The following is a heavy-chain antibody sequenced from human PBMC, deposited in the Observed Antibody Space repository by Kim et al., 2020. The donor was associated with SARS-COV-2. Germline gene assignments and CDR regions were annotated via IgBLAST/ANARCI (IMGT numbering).Heavy chain of an antibody. CDR3: ARAEDYYGSGTPIGDGMDV. CDR2: INAGNGNT. Sequence: ASVKVSCKASGYTFTSYAMHWVRQAPGQRLEWMGWINAGNGNTKYSQKFQGRVTITRDTSASTAYMELSSLRSEDTAVYYCARAEDYYGSGTPIGDGMDVWGQGTTVTVSS. D-gene: IGHD3-10*01. CDR1: GYTFTSYA. J-gene: IGHJ6*02. V-gene: IGHV1-3*01.